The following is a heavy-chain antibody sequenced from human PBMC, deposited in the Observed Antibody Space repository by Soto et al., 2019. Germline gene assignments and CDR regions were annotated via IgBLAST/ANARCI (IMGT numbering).Heavy chain of an antibody. D-gene: IGHD3-22*01. V-gene: IGHV3-30*18. CDR1: GFTFSSYG. CDR2: ISYDGSNK. Sequence: PGGSLRLSCAASGFTFSSYGMHWVRQAPGKGLEWVAVISYDGSNKYYADSVKGRFTISRDNSKNTLYLQMNSLRAEDTAVYYCAKDYYDTPPADYWGQGTLVTVSS. J-gene: IGHJ4*02. CDR3: AKDYYDTPPADY.